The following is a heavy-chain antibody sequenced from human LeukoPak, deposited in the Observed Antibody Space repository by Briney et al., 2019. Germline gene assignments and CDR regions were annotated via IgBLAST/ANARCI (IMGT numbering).Heavy chain of an antibody. D-gene: IGHD6-19*01. CDR2: INPNSGGT. V-gene: IGHV1-2*02. Sequence: ASVKVSCKASGYTFTGYYMHWVRQALGQGLEWMGWINPNSGGTNYAQKFQGRVTMTRDTSISTAYMELSRLRSDDTAVYYCAREYSSGWSNWFDPWGQGTLVTVSS. J-gene: IGHJ5*02. CDR1: GYTFTGYY. CDR3: AREYSSGWSNWFDP.